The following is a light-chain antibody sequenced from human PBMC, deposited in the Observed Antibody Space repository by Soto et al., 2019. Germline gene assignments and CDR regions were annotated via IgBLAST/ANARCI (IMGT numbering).Light chain of an antibody. J-gene: IGKJ1*01. V-gene: IGKV3-15*01. CDR3: QQYTDWPTT. CDR1: QSVRTT. CDR2: GAS. Sequence: EIVMRQSPATLSVSPGQRATLSCRASQSVRTTVAWYHQRPGQAPRLLIYGASTRATGVPDRFSGGGSGTAFTLTVTSLQSEDFGIYYCQQYTDWPTTFGRGTKVDIK.